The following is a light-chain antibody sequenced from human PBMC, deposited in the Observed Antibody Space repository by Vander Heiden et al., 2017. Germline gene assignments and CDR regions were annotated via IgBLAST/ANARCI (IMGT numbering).Light chain of an antibody. Sequence: DIQMTQSPSSLSASVGDRVTITCRASQSITNYSISWYQQKPGRAPKLLIYTASSLQSGVPSRFSGSGSGTDFTLTISSLQPEDFATYYCQQGYGTPFTFGPGTKVDLK. CDR2: TAS. CDR1: QSITNY. V-gene: IGKV1-39*01. CDR3: QQGYGTPFT. J-gene: IGKJ3*01.